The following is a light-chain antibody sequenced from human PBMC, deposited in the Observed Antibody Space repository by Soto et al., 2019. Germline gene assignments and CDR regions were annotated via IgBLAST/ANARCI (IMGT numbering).Light chain of an antibody. CDR3: SSYTSSSTLEV. CDR1: SSDVGAYNY. V-gene: IGLV2-14*01. CDR2: EVS. J-gene: IGLJ2*01. Sequence: QSVLTQPPSASGSPGQSVTISCTGTSSDVGAYNYVSWYQQHPGRAPKLMIYEVSNRPSGVSNRFSGSKSGNTASLTISGLQAEDEADYYCSSYTSSSTLEVFGGGTKLTVL.